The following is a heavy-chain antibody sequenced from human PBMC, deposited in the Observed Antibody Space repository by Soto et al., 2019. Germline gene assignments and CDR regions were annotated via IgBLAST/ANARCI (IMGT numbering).Heavy chain of an antibody. V-gene: IGHV1-69*13. Sequence: GASVKVSCKASGGTFSSYAISWARQAPGQGLEWMGGIIPIFGTANYAQKFQGRVTITADESTSTAYMELSSLRSEDTAVYYCARGNYYDSSGYEAMDAFDIWGQGTMVTVSS. CDR1: GGTFSSYA. J-gene: IGHJ3*02. D-gene: IGHD3-22*01. CDR3: ARGNYYDSSGYEAMDAFDI. CDR2: IIPIFGTA.